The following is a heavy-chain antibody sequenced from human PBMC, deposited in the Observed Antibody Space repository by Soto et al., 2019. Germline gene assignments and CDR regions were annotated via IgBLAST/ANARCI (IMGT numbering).Heavy chain of an antibody. V-gene: IGHV6-1*01. D-gene: IGHD2-8*02. CDR2: TFYRSKWYN. CDR1: GDSVPSNSAG. Sequence: SQTLSLTCVISGDSVPSNSAGWNWIRQSPSRALEWLGRTFYRSKWYNDYAVSLKGRISINADTSKNHFSLQLNSVTPEDTAVYYCARGEHTESEYYHGMDVWGQGTTVTVSS. CDR3: ARGEHTESEYYHGMDV. J-gene: IGHJ6*02.